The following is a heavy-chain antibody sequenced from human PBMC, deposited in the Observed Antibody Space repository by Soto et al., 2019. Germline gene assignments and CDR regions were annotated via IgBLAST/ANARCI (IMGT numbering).Heavy chain of an antibody. J-gene: IGHJ4*02. D-gene: IGHD6-13*01. CDR3: ARVGGSPYHNHEFDF. CDR2: FSSTGST. CDR1: GASITHYY. Sequence: PSETLSLTCAVSGASITHYYWNWIRQSPGKGLEWIVSFSSTGSTVYNPSLGSRVTISLDTSKNQFSLTLNSVTAADTAVYYCARVGGSPYHNHEFDFWGQGTLVPVSS. V-gene: IGHV4-59*01.